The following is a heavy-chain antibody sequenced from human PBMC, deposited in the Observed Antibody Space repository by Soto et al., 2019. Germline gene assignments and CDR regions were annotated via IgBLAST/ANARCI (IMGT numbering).Heavy chain of an antibody. CDR1: GYTFTSYG. CDR2: ISAYNGNT. D-gene: IGHD6-19*01. V-gene: IGHV1-18*01. J-gene: IGHJ3*02. Sequence: ASVKVSCKASGYTFTSYGISWVRQAPGQGLEWMGWISAYNGNTNYAQKLQGRVTMTTDTSTSTAYMELRGLGSDDTAVYYCAGESSGWYDDAFDIWGQGTMVTVSS. CDR3: AGESSGWYDDAFDI.